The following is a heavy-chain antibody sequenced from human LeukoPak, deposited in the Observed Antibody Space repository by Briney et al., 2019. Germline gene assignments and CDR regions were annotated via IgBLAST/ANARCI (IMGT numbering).Heavy chain of an antibody. J-gene: IGHJ4*02. D-gene: IGHD3-16*02. Sequence: PGGSLRLSCAASGFTFSSYWMPWVRQAPGKGLVWVSRINSDGSSTSYADSVKGRFTISRDNAKNTLYLQMNSLRAEDTAVYYCAKDHGDVYDYVWGSYRPSAFDYWGQGTLVTVSS. CDR3: AKDHGDVYDYVWGSYRPSAFDY. CDR2: INSDGSST. V-gene: IGHV3-74*01. CDR1: GFTFSSYW.